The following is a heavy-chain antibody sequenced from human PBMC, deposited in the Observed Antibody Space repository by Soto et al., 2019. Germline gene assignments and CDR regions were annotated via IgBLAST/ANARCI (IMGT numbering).Heavy chain of an antibody. Sequence: ASVKVSCKASGYTFTSYGISWVRQAPGQGLEWMGWISAYNGNTNYAQKLQGRVTMTTDTSTSTAYMELRSLRSDDTAVYYCARDYGFASYGDYCDYWGQGTLVTVSS. CDR3: ARDYGFASYGDYCDY. CDR1: GYTFTSYG. J-gene: IGHJ4*02. D-gene: IGHD4-17*01. V-gene: IGHV1-18*01. CDR2: ISAYNGNT.